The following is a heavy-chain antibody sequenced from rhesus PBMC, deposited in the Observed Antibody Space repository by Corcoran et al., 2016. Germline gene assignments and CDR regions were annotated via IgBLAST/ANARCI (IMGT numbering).Heavy chain of an antibody. Sequence: QVQLQESGPGLVKPSETLSLTCAVSGYSISSGYGWSWIRQPPGKGLEWIGFIGCSICSTNYNPSLKSRVTISKDTSKNQFSLKLSSVTAADTAVYYCARGYCTSTTCLNFDYWGQGVLVTVSS. CDR1: GYSISSGYG. D-gene: IGHD2-2*01. V-gene: IGHV4-127*01. CDR3: ARGYCTSTTCLNFDY. CDR2: IGCSICST. J-gene: IGHJ4*01.